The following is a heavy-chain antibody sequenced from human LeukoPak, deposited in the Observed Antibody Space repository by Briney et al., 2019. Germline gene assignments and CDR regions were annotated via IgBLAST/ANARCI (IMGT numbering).Heavy chain of an antibody. V-gene: IGHV4-34*01. D-gene: IGHD6-19*01. CDR3: ARHVAGTRAFDI. Sequence: SETLSLTCAVYGGSFSGYYWSWIRQPPGKGLEWIGEINHSGSTNYNPSLKSRVTISVDTSKNQFSLKLSSVTAADTAVYYCARHVAGTRAFDIWGQGTMVTVSS. J-gene: IGHJ3*02. CDR2: INHSGST. CDR1: GGSFSGYY.